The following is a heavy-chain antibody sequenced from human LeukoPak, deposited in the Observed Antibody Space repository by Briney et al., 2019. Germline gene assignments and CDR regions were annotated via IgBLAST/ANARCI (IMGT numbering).Heavy chain of an antibody. Sequence: GGSLRLSCTASGFTFSNYGMHWVRQAPGKGLEWISSITTSSTYTFYADSVKGRFTISRDNARNSLYLQMNSLTAEDTAVYYCARDPYSGAYGNTYYYYMDVWGKGTTVTISS. CDR1: GFTFSNYG. V-gene: IGHV3-21*01. CDR2: ITTSSTYT. D-gene: IGHD1-26*01. CDR3: ARDPYSGAYGNTYYYYMDV. J-gene: IGHJ6*03.